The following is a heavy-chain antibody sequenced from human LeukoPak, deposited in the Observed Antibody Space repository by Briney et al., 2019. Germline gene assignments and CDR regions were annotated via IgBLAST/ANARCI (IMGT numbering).Heavy chain of an antibody. CDR3: ARHGPGEAAGIDY. D-gene: IGHD6-13*01. Sequence: GESLKISCKGSGYSFTSYWIGWVRQMPGRGLEWMGIIYPGDSDTRYRPSFQGQVTISADKSISTAYLQWSSLKASDTAMYYCARHGPGEAAGIDYWGQGTLVTVSS. CDR2: IYPGDSDT. J-gene: IGHJ4*02. CDR1: GYSFTSYW. V-gene: IGHV5-51*01.